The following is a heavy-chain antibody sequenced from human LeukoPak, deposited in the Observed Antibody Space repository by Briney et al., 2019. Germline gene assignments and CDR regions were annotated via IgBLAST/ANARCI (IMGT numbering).Heavy chain of an antibody. CDR1: GFIFNNYT. V-gene: IGHV3-9*01. D-gene: IGHD6-19*01. J-gene: IGHJ4*02. CDR3: AKDNRRHYTSGPNPDSLH. CDR2: ISWNSGTI. Sequence: GGSLRLSCAGSGFIFNNYTMHWVRQPPGKGLEWVSGISWNSGTIDYADSVRGRFTISRDNAKNSLYLQMDSLRVEDTAFYYCAKDNRRHYTSGPNPDSLHWGQGALVTVSS.